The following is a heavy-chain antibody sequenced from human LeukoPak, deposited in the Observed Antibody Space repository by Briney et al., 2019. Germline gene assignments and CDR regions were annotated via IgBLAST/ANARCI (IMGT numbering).Heavy chain of an antibody. CDR2: IIPIFGTA. CDR1: GGTFSSYA. Sequence: SVKVSCKASGGTFSSYAISWVRQAPGQGLEWMGGIIPIFGTANYAQKFQGRVTITADESTSTAYMELSSLRSEDTAVYYCARTFTDYGGNSDYHYMDVWGKGTTVTVSS. J-gene: IGHJ6*03. CDR3: ARTFTDYGGNSDYHYMDV. D-gene: IGHD4-23*01. V-gene: IGHV1-69*01.